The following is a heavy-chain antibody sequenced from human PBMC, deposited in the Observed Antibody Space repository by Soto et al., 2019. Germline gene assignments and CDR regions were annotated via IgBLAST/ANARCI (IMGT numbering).Heavy chain of an antibody. J-gene: IGHJ4*02. D-gene: IGHD1-26*01. CDR1: GGSISSTNYY. V-gene: IGHV4-39*01. Sequence: PEETLSLTCTVSGGSISSTNYYWAWIRQPPGKGLEWIGSIYYSGSTYYNPSLKSRVTISVDTSKNQFSLKMSSVTAADTALYYCARLPHTNYFDCWGQGTLVTVSS. CDR3: ARLPHTNYFDC. CDR2: IYYSGST.